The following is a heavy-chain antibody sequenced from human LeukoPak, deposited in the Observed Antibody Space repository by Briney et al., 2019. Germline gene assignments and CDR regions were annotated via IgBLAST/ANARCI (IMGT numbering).Heavy chain of an antibody. CDR3: ARAPRGYSYGRHWFDP. Sequence: PSETLSLTCTVSGGSISCYYWSWIRQPPGKGLEWIGYIYYSGSTNYNPSLKSRVTISVDTSKNQFSLKLSSVTAADTAVYYCARAPRGYSYGRHWFDPWGQGTLVTVSS. CDR1: GGSISCYY. J-gene: IGHJ5*02. V-gene: IGHV4-59*01. D-gene: IGHD5-18*01. CDR2: IYYSGST.